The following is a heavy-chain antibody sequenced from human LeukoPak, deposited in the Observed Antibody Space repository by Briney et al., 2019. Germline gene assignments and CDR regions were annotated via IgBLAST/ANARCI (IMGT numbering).Heavy chain of an antibody. Sequence: PGGSLRLSCAASGFTFSDYYMSWIRQAPGKGLEWVSYISSSGSTIHYADSVKGRFTISRDNAKNSLYLQMNSLRAEDTAVYYCASAHSSGWYYCYYGMDVWGQGTTVTVSS. V-gene: IGHV3-11*01. CDR3: ASAHSSGWYYCYYGMDV. J-gene: IGHJ6*02. D-gene: IGHD6-19*01. CDR1: GFTFSDYY. CDR2: ISSSGSTI.